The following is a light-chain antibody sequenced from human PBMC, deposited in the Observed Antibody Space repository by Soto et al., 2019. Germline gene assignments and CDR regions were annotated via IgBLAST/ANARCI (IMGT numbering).Light chain of an antibody. CDR3: QQFNTYPLT. J-gene: IGKJ4*01. CDR1: QDISSY. CDR2: AAS. Sequence: IQLAHAPSSLSASVVDRVTITCRASQDISSYLTWYQQEAGKAPKLLIYAASILQSGVPSRFSGSGSGADFTLTISNLQPEDSATYYCQQFNTYPLTFGGGTKVDIK. V-gene: IGKV1-9*01.